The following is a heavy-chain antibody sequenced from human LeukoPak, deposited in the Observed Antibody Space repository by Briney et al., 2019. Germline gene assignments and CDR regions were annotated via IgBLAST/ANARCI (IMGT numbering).Heavy chain of an antibody. D-gene: IGHD4-17*01. CDR2: TNTDTGNP. CDR3: AGTTLGTDSTVTYRDY. V-gene: IGHV7-4-1*02. J-gene: IGHJ4*02. CDR1: GCTFTSYA. Sequence: ASVKVSCKASGCTFTSYAMNWVRQAPGQGLEWMGWTNTDTGNPTYAQGFTGRFVFSLDTSVSTAYLQISSLKAEDTAVYYCAGTTLGTDSTVTYRDYWGQGTLVTVSS.